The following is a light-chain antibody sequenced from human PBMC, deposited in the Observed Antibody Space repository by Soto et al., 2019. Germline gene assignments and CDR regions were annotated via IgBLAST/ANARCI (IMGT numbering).Light chain of an antibody. CDR1: SSDIGAYNY. CDR2: GVT. Sequence: QSALTQPASVSGSPGQSITISCTGTSSDIGAYNYVSWYQQYPGKAPKLMIYGVTKRPSGVSNRFSGSKTGNTASLTISGLQAEDEADYYCFSHRSGDSHVFGTGTKVTVL. V-gene: IGLV2-14*01. CDR3: FSHRSGDSHV. J-gene: IGLJ1*01.